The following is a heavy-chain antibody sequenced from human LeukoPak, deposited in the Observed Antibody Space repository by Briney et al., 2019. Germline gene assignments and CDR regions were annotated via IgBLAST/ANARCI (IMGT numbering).Heavy chain of an antibody. V-gene: IGHV3-74*01. Sequence: PGGSLRLSCPASGFTFSKYAMIWVRQAPGRGPVWVSRINSDGSLTRNGDSVKGRFTISRDNAQNTLYLQMNSLRPEDTAVYFCVRVAPYGDFLGDAFDIWGQGTMVTVSS. D-gene: IGHD4-17*01. J-gene: IGHJ3*02. CDR2: INSDGSLT. CDR3: VRVAPYGDFLGDAFDI. CDR1: GFTFSKYA.